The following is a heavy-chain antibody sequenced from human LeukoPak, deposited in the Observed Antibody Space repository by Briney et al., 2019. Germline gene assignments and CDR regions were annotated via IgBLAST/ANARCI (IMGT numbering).Heavy chain of an antibody. Sequence: SETLSLTCTVSGGSISSGDYYWSWIRQPPGKGLEWIGYIYYSGSTYYNPSLKSRVTISVDTSKNQFSLKLSSVTAADTAVYYCARDPLPEYNWFDPWGQGTLVTVSS. CDR3: ARDPLPEYNWFDP. V-gene: IGHV4-30-4*01. J-gene: IGHJ5*02. CDR1: GGSISSGDYY. CDR2: IYYSGST.